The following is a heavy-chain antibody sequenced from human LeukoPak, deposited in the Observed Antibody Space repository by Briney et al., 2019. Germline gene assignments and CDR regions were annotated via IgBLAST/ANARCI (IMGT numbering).Heavy chain of an antibody. CDR3: ASEDYGSEKRDY. CDR1: GGSFSGYY. CDR2: INHSGST. V-gene: IGHV4-34*01. Sequence: SETLSLTCAVYGGSFSGYYWSWIRKPPGKGLEWIGEINHSGSTNYNPSLKSRVTISVDTSKNQFSLKLSSVTAADTAVYYCASEDYGSEKRDYWGQGTLVTVSS. D-gene: IGHD3-10*01. J-gene: IGHJ4*02.